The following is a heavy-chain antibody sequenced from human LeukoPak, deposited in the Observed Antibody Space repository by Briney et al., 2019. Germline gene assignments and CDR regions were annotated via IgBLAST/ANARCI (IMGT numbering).Heavy chain of an antibody. V-gene: IGHV3-74*01. J-gene: IGHJ4*02. CDR1: GFTFSNYW. D-gene: IGHD6-6*01. Sequence: GGSLRLSCAASGFTFSNYWMHWFRQAPGKGLVWVSHINSDGSSTAYADSVKGRFTISRDNAKNTLYLQMNSLRAEDTAVYYCVRDRSGSSSVYWGQGTLVTVSS. CDR3: VRDRSGSSSVY. CDR2: INSDGSST.